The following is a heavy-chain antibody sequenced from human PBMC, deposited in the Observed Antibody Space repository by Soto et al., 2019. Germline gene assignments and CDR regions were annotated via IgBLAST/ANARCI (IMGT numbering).Heavy chain of an antibody. D-gene: IGHD3-22*01. CDR3: ARGSSGYYEYYFDY. V-gene: IGHV1-2*04. CDR2: INPNSGGT. J-gene: IGHJ4*02. Sequence: ASVKVSCKASGYTFTGYYMHWVRQAPGQGLEWMGWINPNSGGTNYAQKFQGWVTMTRDTSISTAYMELSRLRSDDTAVYYCARGSSGYYEYYFDYWGQGTLVNVSS. CDR1: GYTFTGYY.